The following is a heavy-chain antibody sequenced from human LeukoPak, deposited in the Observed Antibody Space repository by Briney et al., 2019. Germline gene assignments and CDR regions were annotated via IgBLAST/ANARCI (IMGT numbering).Heavy chain of an antibody. CDR3: ASVAFGGVIAADY. CDR1: GFTFSSYG. J-gene: IGHJ4*02. V-gene: IGHV3-33*01. D-gene: IGHD3-16*02. Sequence: PGRSLRLSCAASGFTFSSYGMHWVRQAPGKGLEWVAVIWYDGSNKYYADSVKGRFTISRDNSKNTLYLQMNSLRAEDTAVYYCASVAFGGVIAADYWGQGTLVTVPS. CDR2: IWYDGSNK.